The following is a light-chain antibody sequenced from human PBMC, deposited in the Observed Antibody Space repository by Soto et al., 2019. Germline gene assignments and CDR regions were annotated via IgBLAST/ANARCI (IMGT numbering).Light chain of an antibody. V-gene: IGKV3-15*01. CDR2: DAS. J-gene: IGKJ5*01. CDR1: QSVSSN. Sequence: EIVITQSPATLSVSPGERATLSCRASQSVSSNLVWYQQKPGQAPRLLIYDASTRATGIPDRFSGGGSGTEFTLTISSLQSEDFVVYYCQQYNSWPPITFGQGTRLEIK. CDR3: QQYNSWPPIT.